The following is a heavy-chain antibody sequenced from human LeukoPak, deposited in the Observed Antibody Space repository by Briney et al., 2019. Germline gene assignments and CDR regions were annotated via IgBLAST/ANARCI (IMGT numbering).Heavy chain of an antibody. V-gene: IGHV3-23*01. CDR2: ISGSGGST. CDR3: AKGRGSGSYLPDY. D-gene: IGHD3-10*01. CDR1: GFTFSSYA. J-gene: IGHJ4*02. Sequence: GGSLRLPCAASGFTFSSYAMSWVRQAPGKGLEWVSAISGSGGSTYYADSVKGRFTISRDNSKNTLYLQMNSLRAEDTAVYYCAKGRGSGSYLPDYWGQGTLVTVSS.